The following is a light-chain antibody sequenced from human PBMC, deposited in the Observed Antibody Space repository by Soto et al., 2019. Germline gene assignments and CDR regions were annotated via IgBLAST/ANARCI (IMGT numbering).Light chain of an antibody. J-gene: IGKJ1*01. CDR1: QSVSNF. CDR2: GAS. Sequence: EKVMTQSPANLSMSPGERATLSCRASQSVSNFLAWYQQKPGQAPRLLIYGASTRATGVPARFSGSGSGTEFTLTISSLQSEDFSVYYCQQYSNWPSWTFGQGTTVEVK. V-gene: IGKV3-15*01. CDR3: QQYSNWPSWT.